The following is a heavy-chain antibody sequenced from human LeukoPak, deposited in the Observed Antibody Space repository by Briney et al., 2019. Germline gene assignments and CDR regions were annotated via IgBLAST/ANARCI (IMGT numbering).Heavy chain of an antibody. CDR3: ARDGEGGRADY. CDR1: VGTFSSYA. V-gene: IGHV1-69*13. D-gene: IGHD3-16*01. CDR2: IIPILGTA. J-gene: IGHJ4*02. Sequence: VASVKDSCKASVGTFSSYAISCVRQAPGQWLEWMGGIIPILGTANYAQKFQGRVTITADESTSTAYMELSSLRSEDTAVYYCARDGEGGRADYWGQGTLVTVSS.